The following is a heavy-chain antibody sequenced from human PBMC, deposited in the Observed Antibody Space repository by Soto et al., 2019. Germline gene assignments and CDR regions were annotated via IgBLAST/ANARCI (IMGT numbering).Heavy chain of an antibody. J-gene: IGHJ6*04. D-gene: IGHD5-18*01. CDR2: IIPIFGTA. CDR1: GGTFSSYA. V-gene: IGHV1-69*01. Sequence: QVQLVQSGAEVKKPGSSVKVSCKAAGGTFSSYAISWVRQAPGQGLELMGGIIPIFGTANYAQKFQGRVTISADESPSTACVELSSVRSEVTAVYYCARVEAEHSYGSDYGMDVWARGTTVSVSS. CDR3: ARVEAEHSYGSDYGMDV.